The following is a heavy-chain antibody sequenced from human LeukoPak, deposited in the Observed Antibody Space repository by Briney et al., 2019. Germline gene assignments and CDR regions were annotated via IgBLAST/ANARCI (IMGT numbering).Heavy chain of an antibody. J-gene: IGHJ4*02. V-gene: IGHV4-61*08. Sequence: PSETLSLTCNVSGGSIITNDYYWSWIRQPPGKGLEWIGYIYYSGSTNYIPSLKSRVTISVDTSKNQFSLKLRSVTAADTAVYYCARVTGYMIEDYFDYWGQGTLVTVSS. CDR3: ARVTGYMIEDYFDY. D-gene: IGHD3-22*01. CDR1: GGSIITNDYY. CDR2: IYYSGST.